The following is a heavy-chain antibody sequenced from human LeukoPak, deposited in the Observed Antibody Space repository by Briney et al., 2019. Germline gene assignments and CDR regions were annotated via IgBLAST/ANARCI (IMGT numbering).Heavy chain of an antibody. V-gene: IGHV4-38-2*01. CDR3: ARRVDIVATIGEYYFDY. CDR1: GYSISSGYY. CDR2: IYHSGSI. J-gene: IGHJ4*02. D-gene: IGHD5-12*01. Sequence: SETLSLTCAVSGYSISSGYYWGWIRQPPGKGLEWIGSIYHSGSIYYNPSLKSRVTIAVDTPKNQFSLKLSSVTAADTAVYYCARRVDIVATIGEYYFDYWGQGTLVTVSS.